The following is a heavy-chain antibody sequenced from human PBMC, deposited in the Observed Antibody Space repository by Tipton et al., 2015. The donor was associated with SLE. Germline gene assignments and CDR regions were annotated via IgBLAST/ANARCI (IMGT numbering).Heavy chain of an antibody. J-gene: IGHJ3*02. CDR1: GDSISSHY. Sequence: GLVKPSETLSLTCTVSGDSISSHYWSWIRQPPGKGLEWIGYIYYSGSTYYNPSLKSRVTISVDTSKNQFSLKLSSVTAADTAVYYCARDGINDYGDYGHAFDIWGQGTMVTVSS. CDR3: ARDGINDYGDYGHAFDI. CDR2: IYYSGST. D-gene: IGHD4-17*01. V-gene: IGHV4-59*11.